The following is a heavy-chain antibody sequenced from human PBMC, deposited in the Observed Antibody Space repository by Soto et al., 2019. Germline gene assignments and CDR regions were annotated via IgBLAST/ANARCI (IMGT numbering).Heavy chain of an antibody. CDR3: AKSGEGGYDSNNDHSSGLLMGPS. J-gene: IGHJ4*02. Sequence: WWSLRLSCAASGFIFINYGIHFFRHSPFKWLEWVALIYYDGSYENYADSVKGRFTISRDNSKSTLWLQMNSLRVEDTAVYYCAKSGEGGYDSNNDHSSGLLMGPSWGQGTLVTVSS. D-gene: IGHD3-22*01. V-gene: IGHV3-33*06. CDR2: IYYDGSYE. CDR1: GFIFINYG.